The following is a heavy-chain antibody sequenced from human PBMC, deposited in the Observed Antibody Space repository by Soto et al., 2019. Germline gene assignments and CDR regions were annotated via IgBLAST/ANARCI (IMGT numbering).Heavy chain of an antibody. CDR2: LYTEGTT. D-gene: IGHD3-16*01. V-gene: IGHV3-53*01. CDR1: GLTVSHNY. J-gene: IGHJ6*02. CDR3: VRPRPSGENYGMDV. Sequence: GGSRRRSWVASGLTVSHNYMAWVRQAPEMGLEWVSILYTEGTTYYADSVKGRFTISRDSSKNTLFLQMDSLRAEDTAVYYCVRPRPSGENYGMDVWGQGTTVTVSS.